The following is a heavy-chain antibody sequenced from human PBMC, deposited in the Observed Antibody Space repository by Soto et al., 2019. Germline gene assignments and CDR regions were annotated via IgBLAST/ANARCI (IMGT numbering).Heavy chain of an antibody. V-gene: IGHV4-31*03. Sequence: QVQLQESGPGLVKPSQTLSLTCTVSGGSISSGDYYWSWIRQHPGKGLEWIGYIYYSGSTYYNPSLTRRVTISVDTSKTQFSLKLSSVTAADTAVYYCARWWSGSRQGFDPWGQGTLVTVSS. J-gene: IGHJ5*02. CDR1: GGSISSGDYY. D-gene: IGHD3-3*01. CDR2: IYYSGST. CDR3: ARWWSGSRQGFDP.